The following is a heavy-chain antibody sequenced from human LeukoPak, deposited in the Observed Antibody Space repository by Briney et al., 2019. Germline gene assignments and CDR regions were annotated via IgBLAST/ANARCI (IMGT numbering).Heavy chain of an antibody. D-gene: IGHD3-22*01. J-gene: IGHJ4*02. V-gene: IGHV3-23*01. CDR2: ISGSGGST. CDR3: AKMRYYYDRSGYYSPDYFDY. CDR1: GFTFSSFA. Sequence: PGGSLRLSCAVSGFTFSSFAMSWVRQGPGRGLEWVSAISGSGGSTYYADSVKGRFTISRDNSKNTLYLQMNSLRAEDTAVYYCAKMRYYYDRSGYYSPDYFDYWGQGTLVTVSS.